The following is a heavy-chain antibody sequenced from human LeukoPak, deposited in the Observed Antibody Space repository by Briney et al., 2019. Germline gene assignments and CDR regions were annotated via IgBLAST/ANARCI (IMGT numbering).Heavy chain of an antibody. V-gene: IGHV3-7*02. D-gene: IGHD5-18*01. CDR3: ASVYSYGYFDY. CDR1: GFTFSTYW. J-gene: IGHJ4*02. CDR2: INQDGSEK. Sequence: GGSLRLSCAASGFTFSTYWMSWVRQAPGKGLEWVANINQDGSEKFYVDSVKGRFTISRGNAKHSLYLQMNSLRDEDTAVYYCASVYSYGYFDYWGQGTLVTVSS.